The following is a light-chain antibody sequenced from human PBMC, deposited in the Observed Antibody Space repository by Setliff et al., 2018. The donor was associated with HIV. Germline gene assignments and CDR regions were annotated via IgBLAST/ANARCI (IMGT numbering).Light chain of an antibody. Sequence: QSALAQPASVSGSPGQSITISCTGTSSDVGDYNYVSWYQQHPGKAPKLMISDVSNRPSGVSNRFSGSKSGNAASLTISGLQAEDEADYYCSSYTSSTPLYVFGTGTQVTVL. CDR1: SSDVGDYNY. CDR3: SSYTSSTPLYV. J-gene: IGLJ1*01. CDR2: DVS. V-gene: IGLV2-14*03.